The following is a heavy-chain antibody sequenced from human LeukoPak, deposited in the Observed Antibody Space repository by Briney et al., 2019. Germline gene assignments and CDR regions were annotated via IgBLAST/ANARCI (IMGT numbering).Heavy chain of an antibody. V-gene: IGHV3-30*18. CDR2: ISYDGSNK. Sequence: GRSLRLSCAASGFTFSSYGMHWVRQAPGKGLEWVAVISYDGSNKYYADSVKGRFTISRDNSKNTLYLQMNSLRAEDTAVYYCAKDSVKTNIVVVVPIDYWGQGTLVTVSS. CDR1: GFTFSSYG. J-gene: IGHJ4*02. CDR3: AKDSVKTNIVVVVPIDY. D-gene: IGHD2-15*01.